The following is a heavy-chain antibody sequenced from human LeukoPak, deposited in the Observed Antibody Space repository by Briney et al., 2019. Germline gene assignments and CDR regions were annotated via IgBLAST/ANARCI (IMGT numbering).Heavy chain of an antibody. V-gene: IGHV3-66*02. D-gene: IGHD2-15*01. CDR3: ARGVVVAAIFDD. Sequence: PGGSLRLSCAASGFTVNSNYMSWVRQAPGKGLEWVSVIYSGGSTYYADSVKGQFTISRDNSKNTLYLQMNSLRAEDTAVYYCARGVVVAAIFDDWGQGTLVTVSS. J-gene: IGHJ4*02. CDR1: GFTVNSNY. CDR2: IYSGGST.